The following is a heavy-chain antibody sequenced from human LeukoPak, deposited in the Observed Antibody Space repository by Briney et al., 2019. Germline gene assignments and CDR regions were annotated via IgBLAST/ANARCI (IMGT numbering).Heavy chain of an antibody. CDR1: GFTFDDYA. CDR3: AKDTAPHPYSGSYPQGNYFDY. Sequence: GGSLRLSCAASGFTFDDYAMHWVRQAPGKGLEWVSGISWNSGSIGYADSVKGRFTISRDNAQNSLYLQMNSLRAEDTALYYCAKDTAPHPYSGSYPQGNYFDYWGQGTLVTVSS. J-gene: IGHJ4*02. V-gene: IGHV3-9*01. D-gene: IGHD1-26*01. CDR2: ISWNSGSI.